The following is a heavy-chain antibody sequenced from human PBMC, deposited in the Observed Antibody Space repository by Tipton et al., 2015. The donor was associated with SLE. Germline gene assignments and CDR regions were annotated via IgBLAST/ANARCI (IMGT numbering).Heavy chain of an antibody. V-gene: IGHV3-33*01. J-gene: IGHJ3*02. D-gene: IGHD2-15*01. CDR1: GFTFSSYG. CDR3: ARSRGYNNIFDSGGSRDGFDI. Sequence: SLRLSCAASGFTFSSYGMHWVRQAPGKGLEWVAVIWYDGSNKYYADSVKGRFTISRDNSKNTLYLQMNSLRAEDTAAYYCARSRGYNNIFDSGGSRDGFDIWGQGTMVTVSS. CDR2: IWYDGSNK.